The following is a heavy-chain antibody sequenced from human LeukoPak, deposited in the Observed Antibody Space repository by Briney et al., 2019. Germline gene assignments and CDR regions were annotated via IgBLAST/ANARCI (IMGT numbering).Heavy chain of an antibody. J-gene: IGHJ4*02. V-gene: IGHV1-69*04. Sequence: GASVKVSCKASGGTFSSYAISWVRQAPGQGLEWLGRIIPILGIANYAQKFQGRVTITADKSTSTAYMELSSLRSEDTAVYYCASLSYYYDSSGYPAGHFDYWGQGTLVTVSS. D-gene: IGHD3-22*01. CDR3: ASLSYYYDSSGYPAGHFDY. CDR1: GGTFSSYA. CDR2: IIPILGIA.